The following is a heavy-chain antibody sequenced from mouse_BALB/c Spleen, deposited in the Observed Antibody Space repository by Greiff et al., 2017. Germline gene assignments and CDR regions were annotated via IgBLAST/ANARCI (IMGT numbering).Heavy chain of an antibody. J-gene: IGHJ4*01. CDR3: ASRPGYGNFYAMDY. V-gene: IGHV2-2*02. CDR1: GFSLTSYG. D-gene: IGHD2-10*02. Sequence: VQLQQSGPGLVQPSQSLSITCTVSGFSLTSYGVHWVRQSPGKSLEWLGVIWRGGSTDYNAAFISRLSISKDNSKSHVFFKMNSLQANDTAIYYCASRPGYGNFYAMDYWGQGTSVTVSS. CDR2: IWRGGST.